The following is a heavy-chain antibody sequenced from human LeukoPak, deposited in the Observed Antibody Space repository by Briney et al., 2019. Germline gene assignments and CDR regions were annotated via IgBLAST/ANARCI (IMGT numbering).Heavy chain of an antibody. CDR1: GYTFTSYY. CDR2: INPSGGST. CDR3: ARVGMVRELDY. J-gene: IGHJ4*02. Sequence: ASVKLSCKASGYTFTSYYMHWVRQAPGQGLEWMGIINPSGGSTSYEQKFQGRVTMTRDMSTSTVYMELSSLRSEDTAVYYCARVGMVRELDYWGQGTLVTVSS. V-gene: IGHV1-46*01. D-gene: IGHD3-10*01.